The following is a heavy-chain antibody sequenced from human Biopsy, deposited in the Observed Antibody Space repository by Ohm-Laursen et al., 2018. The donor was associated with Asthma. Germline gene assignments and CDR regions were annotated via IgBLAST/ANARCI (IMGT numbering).Heavy chain of an antibody. CDR3: ARPAAPFGGDWFDP. V-gene: IGHV3-30*12. J-gene: IGHJ5*02. Sequence: SLRLSCSAARFTFIKNVMHWVRQAPGKGLEWVAVITFDGSTQHYVDSVNGRFTISRDNSKNMLFLQMNSQRAEYTAVYYCARPAAPFGGDWFDPWGQGTLVTVSS. CDR1: RFTFIKNV. CDR2: ITFDGSTQ. D-gene: IGHD2-2*01.